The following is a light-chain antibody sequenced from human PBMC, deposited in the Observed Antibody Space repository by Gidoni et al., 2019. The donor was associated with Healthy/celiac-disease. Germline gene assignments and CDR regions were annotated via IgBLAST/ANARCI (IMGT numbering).Light chain of an antibody. J-gene: IGKJ1*01. CDR2: AAS. CDR1: QSISSY. Sequence: DIQMTQSPSSLSASVGDRVTITCRASQSISSYLNWYQQKPGKAPKLLTYAASSLQSGVPSRFSGSGSGTDFTLTISSLQPEDFATYYCQQSDSTPTTFGQGTKVEIK. V-gene: IGKV1-39*01. CDR3: QQSDSTPTT.